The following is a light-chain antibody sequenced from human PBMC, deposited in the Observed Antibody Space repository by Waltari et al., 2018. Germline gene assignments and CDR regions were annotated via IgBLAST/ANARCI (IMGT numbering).Light chain of an antibody. J-gene: IGLJ2*01. CDR3: QAWDSSVV. CDR2: QDS. CDR1: KVGVKY. V-gene: IGLV3-1*01. Sequence: SYELTQPPSVSVSPGQPARITCSGDKVGVKYACWYQQKPGHSPVLVIYQDSKRPSGIPERFSGSNSGNTATLTISGTQAMDEADYYCQAWDSSVVFGGGTKLTVL.